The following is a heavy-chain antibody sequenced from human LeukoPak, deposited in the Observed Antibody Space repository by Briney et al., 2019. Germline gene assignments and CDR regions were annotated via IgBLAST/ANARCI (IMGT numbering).Heavy chain of an antibody. Sequence: ASVKVSCKASGYTFTGYYMHWVRQAPGQGLEWMGWINPNSGGTNYAQKFQGRVTMTRDASISTAYMELSRLRSDDTAVYYCARVWGMINWGSSGWFDPWGQGTLVTVSS. CDR2: INPNSGGT. CDR3: ARVWGMINWGSSGWFDP. D-gene: IGHD7-27*01. V-gene: IGHV1-2*02. CDR1: GYTFTGYY. J-gene: IGHJ5*02.